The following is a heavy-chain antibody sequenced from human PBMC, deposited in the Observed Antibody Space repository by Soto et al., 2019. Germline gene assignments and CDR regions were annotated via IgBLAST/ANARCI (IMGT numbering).Heavy chain of an antibody. CDR1: GYTFTDYH. D-gene: IGHD6-25*01. Sequence: QVQLVQSGDEVKNPGASVKVSCKPSGYTFTDYHIHWVRQAPGQGLEFMGWINANNGGAGSAQQFQGRLTVTRHTSISTVYMELSNLRSDDTAVYFCAREGGSDSRAPKNNWFDTWGHGTRVTVSS. CDR2: INANNGGA. CDR3: AREGGSDSRAPKNNWFDT. J-gene: IGHJ5*01. V-gene: IGHV1-2*02.